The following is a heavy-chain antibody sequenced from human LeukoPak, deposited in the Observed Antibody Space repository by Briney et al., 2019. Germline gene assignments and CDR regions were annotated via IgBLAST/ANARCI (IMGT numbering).Heavy chain of an antibody. V-gene: IGHV3-21*01. CDR2: ISSSSSYI. Sequence: GGSLRLSCAASGFTFSSYTMKWVRQAPGKGLEWVSSISSSSSYIYYADSVKGRFTISRDNAKNSLYLQMNSLRAEDTAVYYCARDLVRGVIGYWGQGTLVTVSS. CDR3: ARDLVRGVIGY. J-gene: IGHJ4*02. CDR1: GFTFSSYT. D-gene: IGHD3-10*01.